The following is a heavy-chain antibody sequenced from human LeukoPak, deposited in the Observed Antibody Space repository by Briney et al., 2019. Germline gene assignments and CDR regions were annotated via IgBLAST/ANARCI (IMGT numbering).Heavy chain of an antibody. CDR1: GFTFSSYA. CDR3: VRSVLS. D-gene: IGHD4/OR15-4a*01. V-gene: IGHV3-30*14. Sequence: GRSLRLSCAASGFTFSSYAVHWIRQAPGKGLEWVAVISYDGSNKYYADSVKGRFTISRDNSRNTLDLQMDSLRAEDTAVYFCVRSVLSWGQGTRVTVSS. CDR2: ISYDGSNK. J-gene: IGHJ5*02.